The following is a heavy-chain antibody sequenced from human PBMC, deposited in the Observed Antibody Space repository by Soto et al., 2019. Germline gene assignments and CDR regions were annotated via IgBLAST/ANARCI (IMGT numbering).Heavy chain of an antibody. V-gene: IGHV3-23*01. CDR1: GFTFSSYT. J-gene: IGHJ4*02. D-gene: IGHD5-12*01. CDR3: AKAGGTATIRGYFDY. Sequence: XGSLRLSFAASGFTFSSYTLSWVRQAPGKGLEWVSAISVSGGSTYYADSVKGRFTISRDNSKNTLYLQMNSLRAEDTAVYYCAKAGGTATIRGYFDYWGQGTLVTVSS. CDR2: ISVSGGST.